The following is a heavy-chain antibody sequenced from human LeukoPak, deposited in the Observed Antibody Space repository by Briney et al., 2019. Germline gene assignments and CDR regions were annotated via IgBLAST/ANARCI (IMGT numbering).Heavy chain of an antibody. CDR1: GFTFSSYS. Sequence: GGSLRLSCAASGFTFSSYSMNWVRQAPGKGLEWVSYISSSSSTIYYADSVKGRLTISRDNAKNSLYLQMNSLRAEDTALYYCARDLGYKDYVSAFDIWGQGTMVTVSS. CDR3: ARDLGYKDYVSAFDI. V-gene: IGHV3-48*04. CDR2: ISSSSSTI. D-gene: IGHD5-24*01. J-gene: IGHJ3*02.